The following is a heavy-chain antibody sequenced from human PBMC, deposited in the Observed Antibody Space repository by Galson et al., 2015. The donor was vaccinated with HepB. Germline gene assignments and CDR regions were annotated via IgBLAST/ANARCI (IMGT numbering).Heavy chain of an antibody. J-gene: IGHJ6*02. CDR2: IILIFGTA. D-gene: IGHD3-22*01. V-gene: IGHV1-69*13. Sequence: SVKVSCKASGGTFSSYAISWVRQAPGQGLEWMGGIILIFGTANYAQKFQGRVTITADESTSTAYMELSSLRSEDTAVYYCARDRWYYYEYGMDVWGQGTTVTVSS. CDR1: GGTFSSYA. CDR3: ARDRWYYYEYGMDV.